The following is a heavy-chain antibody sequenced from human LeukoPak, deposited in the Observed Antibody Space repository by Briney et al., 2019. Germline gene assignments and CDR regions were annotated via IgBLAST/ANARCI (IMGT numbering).Heavy chain of an antibody. CDR2: ISYDGSNK. V-gene: IGHV3-30*03. CDR3: AYYHVNEEPPTF. Sequence: GGSLGLSCAASGFTFSRYDMHWVRQAPGKGLEWVAVISYDGSNKYYADSVKGRFTVSRDNSKNMLYLQMNSLRAEDTAVYYCAYYHVNEEPPTFWGQGTLVTVSS. CDR1: GFTFSRYD. J-gene: IGHJ4*02. D-gene: IGHD1-1*01.